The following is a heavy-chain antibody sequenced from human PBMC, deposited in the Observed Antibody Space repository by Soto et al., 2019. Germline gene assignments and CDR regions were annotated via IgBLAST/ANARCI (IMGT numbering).Heavy chain of an antibody. J-gene: IGHJ6*03. D-gene: IGHD2-2*01. CDR3: ASTVPATSSAAYYYYYMDV. CDR2: IIPILGIA. CDR1: GGTFSSYT. Sequence: ASVKVSCKASGGTFSSYTISWVRQAPGQGLEWMGRIIPILGIANYAQKFQGRVTITADKSTSTAYMELSSLRSEDTAVYYCASTVPATSSAAYYYYYMDVWGKGTTVTVSS. V-gene: IGHV1-69*02.